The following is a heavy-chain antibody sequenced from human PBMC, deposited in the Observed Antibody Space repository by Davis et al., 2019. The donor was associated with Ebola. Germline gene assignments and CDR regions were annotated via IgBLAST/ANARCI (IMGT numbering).Heavy chain of an antibody. CDR3: ARDGDLGYCSSTSCHGWFDP. D-gene: IGHD2-2*01. CDR1: GGTFSSYA. J-gene: IGHJ5*02. CDR2: IIPIFGTA. V-gene: IGHV1-69*13. Sequence: SVKVSCKASGGTFSSYAISWVRQAPGQGLEWMGGIIPIFGTANYAQKFQGRVTITADESTSTAYMELSSLRSEDTAVYYCARDGDLGYCSSTSCHGWFDPWGQGSLVTVSS.